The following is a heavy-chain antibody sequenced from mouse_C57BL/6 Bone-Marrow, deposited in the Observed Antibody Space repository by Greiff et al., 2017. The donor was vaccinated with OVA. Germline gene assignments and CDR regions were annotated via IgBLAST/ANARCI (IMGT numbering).Heavy chain of an antibody. CDR2: LSDCGSYT. CDR3: ARSYYYGFDY. Sequence: EVMLVESGGGLVKPGGSLKLSCAASGFTFSSYAMSWVRQTPEKRLEWVATLSDCGSYTYYPDNVKGRFTISRDNAKNNLYLQMRQLKSEDTAMYYCARSYYYGFDYWGQGTTLTVSS. D-gene: IGHD1-1*01. J-gene: IGHJ2*01. CDR1: GFTFSSYA. V-gene: IGHV5-4*03.